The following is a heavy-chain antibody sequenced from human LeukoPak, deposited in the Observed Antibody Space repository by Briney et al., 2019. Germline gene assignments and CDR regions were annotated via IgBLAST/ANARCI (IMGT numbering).Heavy chain of an antibody. CDR1: GFSLSRFG. CDR3: ARDGPGAGHPFDY. CDR2: VRYDGSSQ. Sequence: PGGSLRLSCVASGFSLSRFGMHWVRQAPGKGLEWVSFVRYDGSSQHYADSVKGRFTISRDNGKRTLYLQMNSLRVEDTAVYYCARDGPGAGHPFDYWGQGTLVTVSS. J-gene: IGHJ4*02. V-gene: IGHV3-30*02.